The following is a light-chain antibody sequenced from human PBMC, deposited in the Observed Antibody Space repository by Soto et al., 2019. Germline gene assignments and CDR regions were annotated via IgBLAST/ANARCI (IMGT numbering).Light chain of an antibody. J-gene: IGKJ1*01. V-gene: IGKV1-5*03. CDR1: ESISSW. Sequence: DIQMTQSPSTLSASVGERVTITCRASESISSWLAWYQQKPGKAPKLLIYKASNLESGVPSRVSVSGSGTEFTLTSSSLQPDDFATYYCQQYKSYSRTFGQGTKVEI. CDR3: QQYKSYSRT. CDR2: KAS.